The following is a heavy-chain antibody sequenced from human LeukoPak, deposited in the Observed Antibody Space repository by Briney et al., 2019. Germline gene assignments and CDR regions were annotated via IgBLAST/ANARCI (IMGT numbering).Heavy chain of an antibody. CDR2: IYCSGST. D-gene: IGHD3-22*01. CDR3: ARGGQDSSGYYGYGYYYYGMDV. CDR1: GGSISSYY. Sequence: SETLSLTCTVSGGSISSYYWSWLRQPPGKGLEWIGYIYCSGSTNYNPSLKSRVTIPVDTSKNQFSLKLSSVTAADTAVYYCARGGQDSSGYYGYGYYYYGMDVWGQGTTVTVSS. J-gene: IGHJ6*02. V-gene: IGHV4-59*01.